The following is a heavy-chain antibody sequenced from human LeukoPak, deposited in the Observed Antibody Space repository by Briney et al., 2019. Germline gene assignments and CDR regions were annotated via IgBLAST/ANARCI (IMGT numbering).Heavy chain of an antibody. CDR2: INHGGST. CDR3: ARGRTPEYYDFWSGYYTGGGFDY. V-gene: IGHV4-34*01. J-gene: IGHJ4*02. Sequence: SETLSLTCAVYGGSFSGYYWSWIRQPPGKGLEWIGEINHGGSTNYNPSLKSRVTISVDTSKNQFSLKLSSVTAADTAVYYCARGRTPEYYDFWSGYYTGGGFDYWGQGTLVTVSS. CDR1: GGSFSGYY. D-gene: IGHD3-3*01.